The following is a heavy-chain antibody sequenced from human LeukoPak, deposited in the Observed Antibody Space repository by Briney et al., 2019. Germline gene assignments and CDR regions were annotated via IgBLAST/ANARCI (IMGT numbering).Heavy chain of an antibody. CDR1: GFTFSSYW. CDR3: ARALVPYYYDSSGYPN. CDR2: INTDGSST. J-gene: IGHJ4*02. V-gene: IGHV3-74*01. Sequence: GGSLRLSCAASGFTFSSYWMHWVRQAPGKGLVWVSRINTDGSSTSYADSVKGRFTISRDNAKNTLYLQMNSLRAEDTAVYYCARALVPYYYDSSGYPNWGQGTLVTVSS. D-gene: IGHD3-22*01.